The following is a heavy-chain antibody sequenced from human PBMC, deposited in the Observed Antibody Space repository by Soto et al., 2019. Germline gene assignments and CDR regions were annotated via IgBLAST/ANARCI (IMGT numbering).Heavy chain of an antibody. D-gene: IGHD5-18*01. Sequence: PSETLSLTCTVSGGSISSSSYYWGWIRQPPGKGLEWIGSIYYSGSTYYNPSLKSRVTISVDTSKNQFSLKLSSVTAADTAVYYCARTGGYSYGVWLDPWGQGTLVTVSS. CDR1: GGSISSSSYY. V-gene: IGHV4-39*01. CDR3: ARTGGYSYGVWLDP. CDR2: IYYSGST. J-gene: IGHJ5*02.